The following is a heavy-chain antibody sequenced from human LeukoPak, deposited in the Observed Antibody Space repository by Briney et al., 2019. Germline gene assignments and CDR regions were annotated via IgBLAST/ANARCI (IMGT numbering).Heavy chain of an antibody. CDR3: ARTHCSGGSCYSEGFDP. Sequence: SVKVSCKASGGTFSSYAISWVRQAPGQGLEWMGGVIPISGTANYAQKFQGRVTITTDESTSTAYMELSSLRSEDTAVYYCARTHCSGGSCYSEGFDPWGQGTLVTVSS. CDR1: GGTFSSYA. CDR2: VIPISGTA. J-gene: IGHJ5*02. V-gene: IGHV1-69*05. D-gene: IGHD2-15*01.